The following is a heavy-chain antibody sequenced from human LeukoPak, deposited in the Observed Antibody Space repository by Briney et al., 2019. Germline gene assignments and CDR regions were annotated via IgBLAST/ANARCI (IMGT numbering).Heavy chain of an antibody. V-gene: IGHV3-23*01. D-gene: IGHD3/OR15-3a*01. CDR3: AKDPGLYYCYYYMDD. CDR2: ISGTGGST. J-gene: IGHJ6*03. Sequence: GGSLRLSCAASGFTFSSYAMSWVRQAPGKGLEWVSAISGTGGSTYYADSVKGRFTISRDNSKNTLYLQMNSLRAEDTAVYYCAKDPGLYYCYYYMDDWGKGTTVTVSS. CDR1: GFTFSSYA.